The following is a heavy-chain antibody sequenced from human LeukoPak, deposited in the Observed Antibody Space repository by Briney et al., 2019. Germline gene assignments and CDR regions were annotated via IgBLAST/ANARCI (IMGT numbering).Heavy chain of an antibody. CDR2: LSASGGTT. CDR3: AREPREYCSRIACPNWFES. CDR1: GFTFNNYA. Sequence: GGSLRVSCAASGFTFNNYAMSWVRQAPGEGLDWVSALSASGGTTYYADSVKGRFTISRDNSENTLYLQMNSLRAEDTAVYYCAREPREYCSRIACPNWFESWGQGTLVTVSS. J-gene: IGHJ5*01. V-gene: IGHV3-23*01. D-gene: IGHD2-2*01.